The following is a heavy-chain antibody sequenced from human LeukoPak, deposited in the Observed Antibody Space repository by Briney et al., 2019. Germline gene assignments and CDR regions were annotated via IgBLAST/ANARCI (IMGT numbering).Heavy chain of an antibody. CDR2: ISAYNGNT. CDR3: ARGPMVRGVIWTYYFDY. Sequence: ASVKVSCKASGYTFTSYGNSWVRQAPGQGLEWMGWISAYNGNTNYAQKLQGRVTMTTDTSTSTAYMELRSLRSDDTAVYYCARGPMVRGVIWTYYFDYWGQGTLVTVSS. V-gene: IGHV1-18*01. J-gene: IGHJ4*02. CDR1: GYTFTSYG. D-gene: IGHD3-10*01.